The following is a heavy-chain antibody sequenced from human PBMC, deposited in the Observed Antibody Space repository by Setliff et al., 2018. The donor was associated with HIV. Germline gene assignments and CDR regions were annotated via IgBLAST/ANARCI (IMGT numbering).Heavy chain of an antibody. D-gene: IGHD2-2*01. J-gene: IGHJ2*01. Sequence: PSETLSLTCTVSGYSINSSHFWGWIRQPPGKGLEWVGSIYRTGDTHYNPSLKSRVTISVDTSKNQFSLRLSSVTAADTAAYYCARDKTYCNYSRCSRAGWYFDLWG. CDR3: ARDKTYCNYSRCSRAGWYFDL. CDR1: GYSINSSHF. CDR2: IYRTGDT. V-gene: IGHV4-38-2*02.